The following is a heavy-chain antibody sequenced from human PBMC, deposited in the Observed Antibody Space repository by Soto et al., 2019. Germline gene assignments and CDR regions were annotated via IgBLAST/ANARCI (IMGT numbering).Heavy chain of an antibody. D-gene: IGHD2-2*01. CDR3: ASTDCSSTSCFPSYYMDV. CDR2: INHSGST. Sequence: SETLSLTCAVYGGSFSGYYWSWIRQPPGKGLEWIGEINHSGSTNYNPSLKSRVTISVDTSKNQFSLKLSSVTAADTAVYYCASTDCSSTSCFPSYYMDVWGKGTTVTVSS. CDR1: GGSFSGYY. V-gene: IGHV4-34*01. J-gene: IGHJ6*03.